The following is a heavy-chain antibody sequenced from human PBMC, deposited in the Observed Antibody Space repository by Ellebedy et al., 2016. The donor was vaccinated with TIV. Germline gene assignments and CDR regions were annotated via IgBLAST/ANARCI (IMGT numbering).Heavy chain of an antibody. V-gene: IGHV3-30-3*01. J-gene: IGHJ6*04. Sequence: GESLKISXAASGFTFSTYAFHWVRQAPGERLEWVGVISYDGVTKNYGDVVKGRFTISRDNSKNKLFVQMNSLRKEDTGVYYCVRDGPPHDSYMDVWGKGTTVTVST. CDR3: VRDGPPHDSYMDV. CDR2: ISYDGVTK. D-gene: IGHD2-21*02. CDR1: GFTFSTYA.